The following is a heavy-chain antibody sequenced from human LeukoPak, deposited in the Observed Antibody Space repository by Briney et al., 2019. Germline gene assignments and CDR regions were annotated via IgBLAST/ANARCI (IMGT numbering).Heavy chain of an antibody. V-gene: IGHV3-21*01. J-gene: IGHJ4*02. Sequence: PGGSLRLSCAASGFTFSSYSMNWVRQAPGKGLEWVSSISSSSSYIYYADSVKGRFTISRGNAKNSLYLQMNSLRAEDTAVYYCASAREMATIRSYWGQGTLVTVSS. CDR3: ASAREMATIRSY. CDR2: ISSSSSYI. D-gene: IGHD5-24*01. CDR1: GFTFSSYS.